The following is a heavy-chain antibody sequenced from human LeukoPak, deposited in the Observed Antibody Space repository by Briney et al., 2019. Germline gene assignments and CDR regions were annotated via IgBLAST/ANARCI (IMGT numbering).Heavy chain of an antibody. CDR3: ARGPHWDPHFDY. Sequence: ASVKVSCKASGYTFTGYYMHWVRQAPGQGLEWMGWINPNSGGTNYAQKFQGRVTMTRDTSISTAYMELSRLRSEDTAVYYCARGPHWDPHFDYWGQGTLVTVSS. V-gene: IGHV1-2*02. CDR2: INPNSGGT. D-gene: IGHD7-27*01. J-gene: IGHJ4*02. CDR1: GYTFTGYY.